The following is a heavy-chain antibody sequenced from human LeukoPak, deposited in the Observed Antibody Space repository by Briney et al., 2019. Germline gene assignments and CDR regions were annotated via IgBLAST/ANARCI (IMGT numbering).Heavy chain of an antibody. Sequence: PSETLSLTCTVSAGSPSSYYWSWIPPPPRKGVERIGVISYGGDTNYSPSLKSRVTISVDTSKNQCSLKLSSLTAADSGVYSCARDQDLFDFWGQGTLVTVSS. J-gene: IGHJ4*02. D-gene: IGHD3-3*01. CDR2: ISYGGDT. CDR1: AGSPSSYY. V-gene: IGHV4-59*01. CDR3: ARDQDLFDF.